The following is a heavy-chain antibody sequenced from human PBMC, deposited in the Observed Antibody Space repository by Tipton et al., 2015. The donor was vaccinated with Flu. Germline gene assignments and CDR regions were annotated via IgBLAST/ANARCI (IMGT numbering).Heavy chain of an antibody. Sequence: LRLSCAVSGDSISSDYYWGWIRQFPGKGLEWIGTVSRTGSTIYKPSLKSRVIISVDTSKNQLSLNLISVTAADTAVYYCARAGDSRGTSFDYWGQGTLVTVSS. J-gene: IGHJ4*02. CDR3: ARAGDSRGTSFDY. V-gene: IGHV4-38-2*01. CDR1: GDSISSDYY. D-gene: IGHD2-21*02. CDR2: VSRTGST.